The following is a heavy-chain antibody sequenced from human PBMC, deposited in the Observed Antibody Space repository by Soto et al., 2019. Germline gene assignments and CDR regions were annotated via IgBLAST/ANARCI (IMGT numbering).Heavy chain of an antibody. J-gene: IGHJ4*02. V-gene: IGHV1-69*01. CDR2: IIPIFGTA. CDR3: ARSTVTDNYFDY. Sequence: QVQLVQSGAEVKTPGSSVKVSCKASGGTFSSYAISWVRQAPGHGLEWMGGIIPIFGTANYAQKFQGRVTITADESTSTADMELSSLRSEDTAVYYCARSTVTDNYFDYWGQGTLVTVSS. D-gene: IGHD4-17*01. CDR1: GGTFSSYA.